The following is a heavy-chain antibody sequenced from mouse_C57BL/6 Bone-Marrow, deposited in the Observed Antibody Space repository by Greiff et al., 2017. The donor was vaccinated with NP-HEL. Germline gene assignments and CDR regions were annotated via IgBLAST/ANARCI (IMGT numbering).Heavy chain of an antibody. CDR2: ISSGGSYT. Sequence: EVQVVESGGDLVNPGGSLKLSCAASGFTFSSYGMSWVRQTPDKRLEWVATISSGGSYTYYPDSVKGRFTISRDNAKNTLYLQMSSLKSEDTAMYYCASPYDYDVAWFAYWGQGTLVTVSA. CDR1: GFTFSSYG. D-gene: IGHD2-4*01. J-gene: IGHJ3*01. V-gene: IGHV5-6*01. CDR3: ASPYDYDVAWFAY.